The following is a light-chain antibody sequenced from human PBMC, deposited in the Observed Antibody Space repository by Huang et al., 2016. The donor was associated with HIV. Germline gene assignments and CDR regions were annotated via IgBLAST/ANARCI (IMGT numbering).Light chain of an antibody. V-gene: IGKV1-39*01. J-gene: IGKJ1*01. CDR2: SAS. CDR1: QSIRKF. CDR3: QQTDNTPRT. Sequence: DIQMTQSPSSLSASVGDIVTIACRASQSIRKFLNWYQQKPGEAPKLLMHSASSLLSGVPSRFSGSGSGTDFTLTITSLQPEDFATYYCQQTDNTPRTFGQGTKVVIK.